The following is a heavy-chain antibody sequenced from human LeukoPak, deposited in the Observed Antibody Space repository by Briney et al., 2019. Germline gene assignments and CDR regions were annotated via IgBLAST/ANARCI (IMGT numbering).Heavy chain of an antibody. CDR2: INHSGST. Sequence: SETLSLTCAVYGGSFSGYYWSWIRQPPGKGLEWIGEINHSGSTNYNPSLKSRVTISVDTSKNQFSLKLSSVTAADTAVYYCARVFYNPIMDVWGQGTTVTVSS. D-gene: IGHD1-14*01. CDR3: ARVFYNPIMDV. CDR1: GGSFSGYY. V-gene: IGHV4-34*01. J-gene: IGHJ6*02.